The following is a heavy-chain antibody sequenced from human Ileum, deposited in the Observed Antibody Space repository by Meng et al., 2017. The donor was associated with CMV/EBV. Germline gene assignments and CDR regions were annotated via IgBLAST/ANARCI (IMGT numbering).Heavy chain of an antibody. CDR2: VYPGDSNT. V-gene: IGHV5-51*01. CDR1: GYTSNNYW. CDR3: ARESYGTGYY. Sequence: GGSLRPSCEAPGYTSNNYWIGGVRQMPGKGLEWMGIVYPGDSNTVYMPSFQGQVTISADKSITTAFLQWSNLKASDSAMYYCARESYGTGYYWGQGTLVTVSS. D-gene: IGHD3-16*01. J-gene: IGHJ4*02.